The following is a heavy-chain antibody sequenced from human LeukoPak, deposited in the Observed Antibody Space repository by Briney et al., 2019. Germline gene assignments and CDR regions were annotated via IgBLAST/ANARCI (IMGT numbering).Heavy chain of an antibody. CDR2: IIPIFGTA. J-gene: IGHJ4*02. V-gene: IGHV1-69*13. Sequence: SVRVSCKASGGTFSSYAISWVRQAPGQGLEWMGGIIPIFGTANYAQKFQGRVTITADESTSTAYMELSSLRSEDTAVYYCARDVYYYGSGTHGGYFDYWGQGTLVTVSS. CDR3: ARDVYYYGSGTHGGYFDY. CDR1: GGTFSSYA. D-gene: IGHD3-10*01.